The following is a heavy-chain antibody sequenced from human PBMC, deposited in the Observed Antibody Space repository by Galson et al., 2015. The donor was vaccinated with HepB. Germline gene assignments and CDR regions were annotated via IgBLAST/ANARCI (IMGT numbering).Heavy chain of an antibody. CDR1: GFSIRGYS. Sequence: SLRLSCAASGFSIRGYSMNWVRQAPGKGLEWLSYISGHRNTIYYTDAVKGRFTISRDNAKNSLFLQMNSLRVEDTAVYYCARERVMGWLQKSLGNLDPWGQGTLVTVSS. D-gene: IGHD5-24*01. J-gene: IGHJ5*02. CDR2: ISGHRNTI. V-gene: IGHV3-48*04. CDR3: ARERVMGWLQKSLGNLDP.